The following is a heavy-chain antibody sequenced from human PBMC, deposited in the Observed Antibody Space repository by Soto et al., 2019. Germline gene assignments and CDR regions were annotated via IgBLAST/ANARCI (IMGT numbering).Heavy chain of an antibody. V-gene: IGHV4-39*01. CDR3: ARLGHLGTVTVDY. CDR2: IYYSGST. J-gene: IGHJ4*02. CDR1: GGSISSSSYY. Sequence: SETLSLTCTVSGGSISSSSYYWGWIRQPPGKGLEWIGSIYYSGSTYYNPSLKSRVTISVDTSKNQFSLKLTSVTAADTAVYYCARLGHLGTVTVDYWGQGTLVTVSS. D-gene: IGHD4-17*01.